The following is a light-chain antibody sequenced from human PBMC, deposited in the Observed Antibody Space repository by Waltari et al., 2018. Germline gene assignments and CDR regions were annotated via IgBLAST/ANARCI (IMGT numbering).Light chain of an antibody. CDR3: SSYTSSSTLV. J-gene: IGLJ1*01. CDR1: SSDIGGYNS. Sequence: QSALTQPASVSGSPGQSITISCTATSSDIGGYNSVSWYQQHPGKAPKLMIFDVSNRPSGVSNRFSVSKSGNTASLTISGLQSEDEADYYCSSYTSSSTLVFGTGTKVTVL. V-gene: IGLV2-14*01. CDR2: DVS.